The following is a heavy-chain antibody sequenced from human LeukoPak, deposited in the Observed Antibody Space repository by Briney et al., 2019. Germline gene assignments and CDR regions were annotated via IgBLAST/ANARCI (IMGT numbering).Heavy chain of an antibody. Sequence: GGSLRLSCAASGFTFTSYGIHWVRQAPGKGLEWVANIRQDGNDKQYVDSVKGRFTISRDNAKNSLYLQMNSLRAEDTAVYYRAELGITMIGGVWGKGTTVTISS. CDR3: AELGITMIGGV. CDR2: IRQDGNDK. D-gene: IGHD3-10*02. CDR1: GFTFTSYG. V-gene: IGHV3-7*01. J-gene: IGHJ6*04.